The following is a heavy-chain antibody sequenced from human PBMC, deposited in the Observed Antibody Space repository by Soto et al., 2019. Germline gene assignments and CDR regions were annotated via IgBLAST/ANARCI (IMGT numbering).Heavy chain of an antibody. J-gene: IGHJ6*03. CDR3: AKSLLFVDHAYMDV. Sequence: QVQLVQSGAEVKKPGFSVKVSCEASGGSFISYTFTWVRQAPGQGLEWMGRIIPIQGRANYALKLQDRVTITADRSKKTVYMELRSLRPEDTAVYYCAKSLLFVDHAYMDVWGKGTTVTVSS. CDR1: GGSFISYT. V-gene: IGHV1-69*02. CDR2: IIPIQGRA. D-gene: IGHD2-21*01.